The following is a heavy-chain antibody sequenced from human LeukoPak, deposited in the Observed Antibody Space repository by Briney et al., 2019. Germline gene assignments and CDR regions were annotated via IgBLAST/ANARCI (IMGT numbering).Heavy chain of an antibody. J-gene: IGHJ6*03. CDR1: GGSVSSGGYY. Sequence: SETLSLTCTVSGGSVSSGGYYWSWIRQHPGKGLEWIGYIYYSGSTYYNPSLKSRVTISVDTSKNQFSLKLSSVTAADTAVYYCARIVVVPAADPTYYYYYYMDVWGKGTTVTVSS. V-gene: IGHV4-31*03. D-gene: IGHD2-2*01. CDR2: IYYSGST. CDR3: ARIVVVPAADPTYYYYYYMDV.